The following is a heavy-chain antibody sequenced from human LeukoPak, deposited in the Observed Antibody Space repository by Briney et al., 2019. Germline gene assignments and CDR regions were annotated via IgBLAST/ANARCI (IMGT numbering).Heavy chain of an antibody. CDR3: AKLGKTENHYGSGRFSYYYYMDV. CDR1: GFTFSSYE. CDR2: ISSGSTI. V-gene: IGHV3-48*03. D-gene: IGHD3-10*01. Sequence: GGSLRLSCAASGFTFSSYEMNWVRQAPGKGLEWVSYISSGSTIYYADSVKGRFTISRDNSKNTLYLQMNSLRAEDTAVYYCAKLGKTENHYGSGRFSYYYYMDVWGKGTTVTISS. J-gene: IGHJ6*03.